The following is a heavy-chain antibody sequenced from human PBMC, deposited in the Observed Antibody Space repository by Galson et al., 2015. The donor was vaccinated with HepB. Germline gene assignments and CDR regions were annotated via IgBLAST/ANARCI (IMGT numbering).Heavy chain of an antibody. CDR1: GFTFSTYA. CDR3: ARAQEDFLEWVLNPEYFYGMDV. D-gene: IGHD3-3*01. V-gene: IGHV3-33*01. Sequence: SLRLSCAASGFTFSTYAMHWVRQAPGKGLEWVAVMWYDGAKKYHADSVKGRFTISRDNSKNTLYLQMNSLRAEDTAVYHCARAQEDFLEWVLNPEYFYGMDVWGQGTTVTVSS. J-gene: IGHJ6*02. CDR2: MWYDGAKK.